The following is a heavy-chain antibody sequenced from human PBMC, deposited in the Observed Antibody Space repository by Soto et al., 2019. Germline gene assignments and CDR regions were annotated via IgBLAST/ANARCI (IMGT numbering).Heavy chain of an antibody. Sequence: QVQLVQSGAEVEKPGASVKVSCKASGITFTTYAVHWVRKAPGQRIEWMGWINAGNGDTRYSQKFQGRVTLTRDTSASTAYMDLSSLRSEDTAIYYCARAITGYVAWGQGTLVTVSS. J-gene: IGHJ5*02. CDR2: INAGNGDT. D-gene: IGHD5-12*01. CDR3: ARAITGYVA. V-gene: IGHV1-3*01. CDR1: GITFTTYA.